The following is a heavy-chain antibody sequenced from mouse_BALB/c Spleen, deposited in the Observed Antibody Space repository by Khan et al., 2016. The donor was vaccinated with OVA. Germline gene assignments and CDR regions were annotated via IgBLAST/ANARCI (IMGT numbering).Heavy chain of an antibody. CDR3: ARSLVDYHAMDY. CDR2: ISTGGHYT. Sequence: EVELVESGGGLVKPGGSLKLSCSASGFTFSGFAMSWVRQTPEKRLECVATISTGGHYTFYPASVKGRFTISRDNAKNTLHLQMSSLRSEDTAMYYCARSLVDYHAMDYWGQGTSVTVSS. J-gene: IGHJ4*01. D-gene: IGHD2-2*01. V-gene: IGHV5-9-3*01. CDR1: GFTFSGFA.